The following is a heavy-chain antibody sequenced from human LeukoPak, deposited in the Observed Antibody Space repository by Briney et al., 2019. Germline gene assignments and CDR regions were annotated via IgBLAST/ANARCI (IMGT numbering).Heavy chain of an antibody. V-gene: IGHV3-30*18. CDR3: AKEMTPRTSRTFDI. Sequence: PGGSLRLSCAASGFSFSSYGMHWARQAPGKGLDWVAVISSDGGTKIYADAVKGRFTISRDDSKNTLYLQMDSLRTADTAVYYCAKEMTPRTSRTFDIWGQGTMVTVSS. D-gene: IGHD4-17*01. CDR1: GFSFSSYG. J-gene: IGHJ3*02. CDR2: ISSDGGTK.